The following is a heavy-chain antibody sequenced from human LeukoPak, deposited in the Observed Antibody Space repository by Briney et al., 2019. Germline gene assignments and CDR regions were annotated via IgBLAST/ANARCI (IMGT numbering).Heavy chain of an antibody. CDR1: GFTVSSNY. Sequence: GGSLRLSCAASGFTVSSNYMSWVRQAPGKGLEGVSVIYSGGSTYYADSVKGRFTISRDNSKNTLYLQMNSLRAEDTAVYYCARVASSGWYGGVDAFDIWGQGTMVTVSS. J-gene: IGHJ3*02. V-gene: IGHV3-53*01. CDR3: ARVASSGWYGGVDAFDI. D-gene: IGHD6-19*01. CDR2: IYSGGST.